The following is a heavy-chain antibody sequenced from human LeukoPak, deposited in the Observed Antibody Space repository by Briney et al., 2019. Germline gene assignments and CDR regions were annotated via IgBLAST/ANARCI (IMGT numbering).Heavy chain of an antibody. J-gene: IGHJ6*02. Sequence: ASVKVSCKASGYTFTGYYMHWVRQAPGQGLEWMGIINPTGGSTTYAQKFQGRVTMTRDTSTSTVYMELSSLRSEDTAVYYCARANFYDSSGRYFYCGMDVWGQGTTVTVSS. CDR1: GYTFTGYY. CDR2: INPTGGST. V-gene: IGHV1-46*01. D-gene: IGHD3-22*01. CDR3: ARANFYDSSGRYFYCGMDV.